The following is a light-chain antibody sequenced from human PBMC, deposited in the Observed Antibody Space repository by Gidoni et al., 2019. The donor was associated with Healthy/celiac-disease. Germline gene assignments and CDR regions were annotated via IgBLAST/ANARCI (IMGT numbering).Light chain of an antibody. J-gene: IGKJ1*01. CDR2: GAS. CDR1: QRVSSN. Sequence: EIVMTQAPATLSVSPGARATLSCRASQRVSSNLAWYQQKPGQAPRLLIYGASTRATGIPARFSGSGSGTEFTLTISSLQSEDFAVYYCQQYNNWPPAFGQGTKVDIK. CDR3: QQYNNWPPA. V-gene: IGKV3-15*01.